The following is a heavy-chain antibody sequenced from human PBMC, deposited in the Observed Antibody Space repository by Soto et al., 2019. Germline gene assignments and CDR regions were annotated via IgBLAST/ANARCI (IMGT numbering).Heavy chain of an antibody. V-gene: IGHV3-33*01. CDR1: GCTFSSYG. CDR3: ARESYCSSTSCYQDY. J-gene: IGHJ4*02. CDR2: IWYDGSNK. Sequence: LRLSCAPSGCTFSSYGMHWVRQAPGKGLEWVAVIWYDGSNKYYADSVKGRFTISRDNSKNTLYLQMNSLRAEDTAVYYCARESYCSSTSCYQDYWGQGTLVTVSS. D-gene: IGHD2-2*01.